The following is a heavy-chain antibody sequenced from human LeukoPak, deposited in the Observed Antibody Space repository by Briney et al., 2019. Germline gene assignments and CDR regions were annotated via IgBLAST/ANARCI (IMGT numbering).Heavy chain of an antibody. J-gene: IGHJ4*02. CDR1: GGTFSSYA. D-gene: IGHD3-10*01. V-gene: IGHV1-69*04. CDR2: IIPILGIA. CDR3: ATLSYPTGRRAVDY. Sequence: GASVKVSCKASGGTFSSYAISWVRQAPGQGLEWMGRIIPILGIANYAQKFQGRVTITADKSTSTAYMELSSLRSEDTAVYYCATLSYPTGRRAVDYWGQGTLVTVSS.